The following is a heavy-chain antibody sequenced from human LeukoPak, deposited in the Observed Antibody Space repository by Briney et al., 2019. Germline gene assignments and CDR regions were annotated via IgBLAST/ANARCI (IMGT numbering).Heavy chain of an antibody. CDR3: TTSDCEY. CDR2: IKPDGNDK. Sequence: GGSLRLSCVASGFTFSIHWMTWVRQAPAEGLEWVATIKPDGNDKFFVDSVKGRFTISRDNAKTSLFLQMNSLGAEDTARYYCTTSDCEYWGQGALVTVSS. CDR1: GFTFSIHW. J-gene: IGHJ4*02. V-gene: IGHV3-7*03.